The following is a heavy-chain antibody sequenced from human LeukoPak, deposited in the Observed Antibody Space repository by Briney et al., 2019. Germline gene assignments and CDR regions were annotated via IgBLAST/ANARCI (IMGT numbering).Heavy chain of an antibody. CDR2: IYSGGST. Sequence: GGSLRLSCAASGFTVSSNYMSLVRQAPGKGLEWVSVIYSGGSTYYADSVKGRFTISRDNSKNTLYLQMNSLRAEDTAVYYCARARVAGTGTYYFDYWGQGTLVTVSS. CDR3: ARARVAGTGTYYFDY. V-gene: IGHV3-66*01. J-gene: IGHJ4*02. CDR1: GFTVSSNY. D-gene: IGHD6-19*01.